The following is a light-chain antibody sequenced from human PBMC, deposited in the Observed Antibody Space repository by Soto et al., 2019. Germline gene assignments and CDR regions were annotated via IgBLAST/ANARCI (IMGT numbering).Light chain of an antibody. CDR1: QSISSW. J-gene: IGKJ1*01. V-gene: IGKV1-5*01. CDR2: DAS. Sequence: DIQMTQSPSTLSASVGDRVTITCRASQSISSWLAWYQQKPGKAPKLLIYDASSLESGVPSRFSGSGSGTEFTLTISRLQPEDFATYYCQQYNSYSWTCGQGTKVDIK. CDR3: QQYNSYSWT.